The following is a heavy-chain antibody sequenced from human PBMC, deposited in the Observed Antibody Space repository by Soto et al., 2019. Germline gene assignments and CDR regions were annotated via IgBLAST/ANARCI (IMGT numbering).Heavy chain of an antibody. V-gene: IGHV3-33*01. J-gene: IGHJ5*01. CDR2: IWHDGGRQ. D-gene: IGHD3-22*01. Sequence: QVHLVESGGGVVQPGGSLRLSCVASGFSYGGYGMHWVRQAPGKGLEWVAVIWHDGGRQYYADSVKGRFTVSRDNAKNTLYLQMNGLRAEDTAVYYCARDVPSGYTDSWGQGTLVIVSS. CDR3: ARDVPSGYTDS. CDR1: GFSYGGYG.